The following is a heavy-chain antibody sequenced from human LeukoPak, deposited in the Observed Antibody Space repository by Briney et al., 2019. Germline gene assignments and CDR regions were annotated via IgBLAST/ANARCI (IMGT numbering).Heavy chain of an antibody. Sequence: SETLSLTCAVYGGSFSGYYWSWIRQPPGKGLEWIGEINHSGSTNYNPSLKSRVTISVDTSKNQFSLKLSSVTAADTAVYYCARSDIVVVPAAMGDYYYYYMDVWGKGTTVTVSS. D-gene: IGHD2-2*01. J-gene: IGHJ6*03. CDR1: GGSFSGYY. V-gene: IGHV4-34*01. CDR3: ARSDIVVVPAAMGDYYYYYMDV. CDR2: INHSGST.